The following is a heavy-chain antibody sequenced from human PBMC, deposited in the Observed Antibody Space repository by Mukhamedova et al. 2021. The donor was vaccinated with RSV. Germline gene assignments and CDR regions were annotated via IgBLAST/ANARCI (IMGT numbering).Heavy chain of an antibody. J-gene: IGHJ4*02. CDR3: AARSGTYPYYFDY. D-gene: IGHD3-10*01. CDR2: ISTYNGKT. V-gene: IGHV1-18*01. Sequence: EYMGWISTYNGKTNYVQKLQGRVTMTTDTSTNTAYMELRSLRSDDTAVYYCAARSGTYPYYFDYWGQGTLVTVSS.